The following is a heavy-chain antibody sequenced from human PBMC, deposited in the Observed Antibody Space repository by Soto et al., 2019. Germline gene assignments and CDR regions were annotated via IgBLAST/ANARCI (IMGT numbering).Heavy chain of an antibody. V-gene: IGHV4-30-4*01. J-gene: IGHJ4*02. Sequence: PSETLSLTCTVSGGSISSGDYYWGWNRQPPGKGLEWVGYIYYSGSTYDNPSLKSRVTISVDTSKNQFSLKLSSVTAADTAVYYCARTQELXVXSYFDYWGQGTLVTVSS. D-gene: IGHD1-26*01. CDR3: ARTQELXVXSYFDY. CDR1: GGSISSGDYY. CDR2: IYYSGST.